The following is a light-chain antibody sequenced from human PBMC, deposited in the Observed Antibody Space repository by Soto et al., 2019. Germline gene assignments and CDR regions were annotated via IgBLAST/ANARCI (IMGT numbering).Light chain of an antibody. J-gene: IGKJ5*01. V-gene: IGKV3-11*01. CDR3: QQRSDWPPIT. CDR2: DAS. Sequence: EIVLTQSPATLSLSPGERATLSCRASQSVSRYLAWYQQKPGQAPSLLIYDASIRATGIPARFRGSGSGTDFTVDISSLESEDVAVYYCQQRSDWPPITFGQGTRLEIK. CDR1: QSVSRY.